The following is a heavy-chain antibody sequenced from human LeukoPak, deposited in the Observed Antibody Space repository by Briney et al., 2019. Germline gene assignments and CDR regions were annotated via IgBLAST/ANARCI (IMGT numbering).Heavy chain of an antibody. Sequence: SETLSLTCTVSGGSISSSSYYWGWLRQPPGKGLEWIGSIYYSGSTYYNPPLKSRVTISVDTSKNQFSLKLSSVSAADTAVYYCARLHNGNDAYFDYWGQGTLVTVSS. CDR1: GGSISSSSYY. D-gene: IGHD1-1*01. J-gene: IGHJ4*02. CDR2: IYYSGST. V-gene: IGHV4-39*01. CDR3: ARLHNGNDAYFDY.